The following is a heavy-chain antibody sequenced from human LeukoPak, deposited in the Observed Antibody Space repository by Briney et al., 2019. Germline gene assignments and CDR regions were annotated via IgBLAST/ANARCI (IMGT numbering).Heavy chain of an antibody. D-gene: IGHD3-22*01. Sequence: SETLSLTCTVSGGSISSHYWTWIRQPPGKGLEWIGNMYYSGGTNYNPSLNSRVTISVDTSKNQVSLRLSSVTAADTAVYYCARGGYDSSGYYHTFDYWGQGTLVTVSS. CDR1: GGSISSHY. V-gene: IGHV4-59*11. J-gene: IGHJ4*02. CDR3: ARGGYDSSGYYHTFDY. CDR2: MYYSGGT.